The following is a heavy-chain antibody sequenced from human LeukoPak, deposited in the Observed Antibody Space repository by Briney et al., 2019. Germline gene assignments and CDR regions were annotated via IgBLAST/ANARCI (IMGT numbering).Heavy chain of an antibody. CDR1: GGSFSGYY. J-gene: IGHJ3*02. V-gene: IGHV4-34*01. CDR2: INHHSGST. CDR3: ARGGGAAAAANRDAFDI. D-gene: IGHD2-2*01. Sequence: SETLSLTCAVYGGSFSGYYWSWIRQPPGKGLEWIGEINHHSGSTNYNPSLKSRVTISVDTSKNQFSLKLSSVTAADTAVYYCARGGGAAAAANRDAFDIWGQGTVVTVSS.